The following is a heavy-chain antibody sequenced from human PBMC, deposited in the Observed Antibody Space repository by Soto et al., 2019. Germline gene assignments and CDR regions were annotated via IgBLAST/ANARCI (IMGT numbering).Heavy chain of an antibody. V-gene: IGHV4-39*01. Sequence: SETLSLTCTVSGGSISSSSYYWGWIRQPPGKGLEWIGSIYYSGSTYYSPFLKSRVTKSVDTYKNQFSLKLSSVTAEDTAVYYCARHVYCSGGSCYVPNYFDYWGQGTLVTVSS. D-gene: IGHD2-15*01. CDR3: ARHVYCSGGSCYVPNYFDY. J-gene: IGHJ4*02. CDR1: GGSISSSSYY. CDR2: IYYSGST.